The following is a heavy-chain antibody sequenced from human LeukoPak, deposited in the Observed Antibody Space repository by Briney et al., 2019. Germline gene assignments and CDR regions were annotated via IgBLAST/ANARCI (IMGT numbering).Heavy chain of an antibody. J-gene: IGHJ4*02. CDR3: ARGYPSTLYKADYVHPYYLDY. CDR1: GGTFSSYI. D-gene: IGHD4-17*01. V-gene: IGHV1-69*06. CDR2: IIPMFGTT. Sequence: SVKVSCKASGGTFSSYIIKWVRQAPGQGLEWMGGIIPMFGTTIYAQKFQGRVTITADKSTSTAYMELSSLRSEDTAVYHCARGYPSTLYKADYVHPYYLDYWGQGTLVTVSS.